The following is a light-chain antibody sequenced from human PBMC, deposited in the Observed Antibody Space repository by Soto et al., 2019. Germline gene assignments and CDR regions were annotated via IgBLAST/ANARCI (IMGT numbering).Light chain of an antibody. V-gene: IGLV2-14*01. Sequence: QSVLTLPASVSGSPGQSITISCTGTSSDLAIYNYVSWDHQQPGKAPKLMIYQVTNRPSRVSNRFSGSRSGNTASLTISALHAEHEADYFFRSYTDSRKYVLGPWSKVNVL. CDR3: RSYTDSRKYV. CDR1: SSDLAIYNY. J-gene: IGLJ1*01. CDR2: QVT.